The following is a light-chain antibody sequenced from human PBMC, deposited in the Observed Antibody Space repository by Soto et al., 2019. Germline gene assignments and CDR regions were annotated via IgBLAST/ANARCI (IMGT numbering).Light chain of an antibody. J-gene: IGKJ3*01. V-gene: IGKV1-6*01. CDR3: LQDYNYPFT. CDR1: QGIRND. Sequence: AIRVTQSPPSLSASVGDRVTITRRASQGIRNDLHWYQQKPGKAPKVLIYAASSLQSGVPSRFRGSGSGTDFTLTISNLQPEDFATYYCLQDYNYPFTFGPGTKVDIK. CDR2: AAS.